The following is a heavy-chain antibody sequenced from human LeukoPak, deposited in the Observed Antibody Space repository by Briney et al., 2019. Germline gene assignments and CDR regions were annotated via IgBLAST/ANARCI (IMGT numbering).Heavy chain of an antibody. CDR2: ISSSGSTL. V-gene: IGHV3-48*04. J-gene: IGHJ6*03. CDR1: GFTFSSYS. CDR3: ARIIAGYSYPCFYGYMDD. D-gene: IGHD5-18*01. Sequence: GGSLRLSCAASGFTFSSYSMNWVRQAPGKGLEGVSYISSSGSTLYLADSVKSRFTISRDNAKDTLYLHMNSLRAEDTAVYYCARIIAGYSYPCFYGYMDDWGKGTTVTISS.